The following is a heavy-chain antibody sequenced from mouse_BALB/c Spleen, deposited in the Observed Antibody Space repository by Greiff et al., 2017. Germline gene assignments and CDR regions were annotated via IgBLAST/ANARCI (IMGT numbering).Heavy chain of an antibody. J-gene: IGHJ2*01. CDR3: ARADYRYHFDY. Sequence: EVKLMESGGGLVKPGGSLKLSCAASGFTFSDYYMYWVRQTPEKRLEWVATISDGGSYTYYPDSVKGRFTISRDNAKNNLYLQMSSLKSEDTAMYYCARADYRYHFDYWGQGTTLTVSS. CDR1: GFTFSDYY. V-gene: IGHV5-4*02. D-gene: IGHD2-14*01. CDR2: ISDGGSYT.